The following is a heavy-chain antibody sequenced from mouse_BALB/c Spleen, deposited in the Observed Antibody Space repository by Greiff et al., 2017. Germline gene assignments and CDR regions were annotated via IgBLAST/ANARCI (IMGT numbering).Heavy chain of an antibody. D-gene: IGHD2-4*01. CDR3: TPMITWFAY. V-gene: IGHV14-3*02. CDR1: GFNIKDTY. J-gene: IGHJ3*01. Sequence: VQLQQSGAELVKPGASVKLSCTASGFNIKDTYMHWVKQRPEKGLEWIGRIDPANGNTKYDPKFQGKATITADTSSNTAHLQLSSLTSEDTAVYYCTPMITWFAYWGQGTLVTVSA. CDR2: IDPANGNT.